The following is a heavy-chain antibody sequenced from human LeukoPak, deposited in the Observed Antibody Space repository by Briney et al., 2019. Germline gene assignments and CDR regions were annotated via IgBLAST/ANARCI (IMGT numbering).Heavy chain of an antibody. J-gene: IGHJ3*02. CDR2: IYYSGST. V-gene: IGHV4-39*01. CDR3: ARHQAYCGGDCYPLDI. Sequence: SETLSLTCTVSGGSISSSSYYWGWIRQPPGKGLEWIGSIYYSGSTYYNPSLKSRVTISVDTSKNQFSLKLSSVTAADTAVYYCARHQAYCGGDCYPLDIWGQGTMVTVSS. D-gene: IGHD2-21*02. CDR1: GGSISSSSYY.